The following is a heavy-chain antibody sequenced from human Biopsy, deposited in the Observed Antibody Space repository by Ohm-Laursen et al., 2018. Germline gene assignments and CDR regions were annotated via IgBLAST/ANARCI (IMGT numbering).Heavy chain of an antibody. CDR3: AKDTFADLRGPSGWYGVDY. CDR2: ISWNSNNI. D-gene: IGHD6-19*01. CDR1: GFTFNDYA. J-gene: IGHJ4*02. V-gene: IGHV3-9*01. Sequence: SLRLSCAAPGFTFNDYAMHWVRQAPGKGLEWVSGISWNSNNIVYADSVKGRFTISRDNARNSLYLQIKSLRTEDTALYYCAKDTFADLRGPSGWYGVDYWGQGTMVTVSS.